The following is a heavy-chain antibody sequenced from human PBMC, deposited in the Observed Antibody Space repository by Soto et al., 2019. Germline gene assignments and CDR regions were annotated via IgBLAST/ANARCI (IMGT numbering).Heavy chain of an antibody. V-gene: IGHV3-74*01. D-gene: IGHD3-22*01. CDR2: TNSDESSI. CDR1: GFTFISSW. J-gene: IGHJ4*02. CDR3: AREFYYYDRSGNLGY. Sequence: DVQLEESGGGLVQPGGSLRLSCAASGFTFISSWMHWVRQVPGKGLVWVARTNSDESSIAYADSVKGRFTISRDNAKNMVYLEMNSLRAEDTAVYYCAREFYYYDRSGNLGYWGQGALVTVSS.